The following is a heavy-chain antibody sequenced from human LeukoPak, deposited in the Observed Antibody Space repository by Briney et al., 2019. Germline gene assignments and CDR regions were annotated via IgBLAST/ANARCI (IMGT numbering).Heavy chain of an antibody. CDR1: GGSISSYY. V-gene: IGHV4-59*12. J-gene: IGHJ4*02. Sequence: SETLSLTCTVSGGSISSYYWSWIRQPPGKGLEWIGYIYYSGNTFHNPSLKSRVTISLDTSKNQFSLKLTSVTAADTAVYYCARDQRSLFDVWGQGSLVIVSS. D-gene: IGHD1-26*01. CDR3: ARDQRSLFDV. CDR2: IYYSGNT.